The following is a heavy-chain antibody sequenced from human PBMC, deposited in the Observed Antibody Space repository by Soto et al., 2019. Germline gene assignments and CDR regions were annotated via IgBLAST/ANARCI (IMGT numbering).Heavy chain of an antibody. V-gene: IGHV1-69*01. D-gene: IGHD2-15*01. J-gene: IGHJ6*02. CDR1: GGTFSSYA. Sequence: QVQLVQSGAEVKKPGSSVKVSCKASGGTFSSYAISWVRQAPGQGLEWMGGIIPIFGTANYAQKFQGRVTSAADESTSTAYMELSSLRSEDTAVYYCGRGKDIGVVVAAYYYYYGMDVWGQGTTVTVSS. CDR3: GRGKDIGVVVAAYYYYYGMDV. CDR2: IIPIFGTA.